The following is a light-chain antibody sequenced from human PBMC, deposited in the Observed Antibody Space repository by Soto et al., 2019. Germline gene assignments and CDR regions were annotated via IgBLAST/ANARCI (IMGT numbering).Light chain of an antibody. CDR3: QQYGNSRWT. CDR2: GTS. CDR1: QSVSSSY. V-gene: IGKV3-20*01. Sequence: EIALTQSPDTLSLSPGERETISCKASQSVSSSYLAWYQQTPVQAPRLLIYGTSNRATGIPDRFSGSGSGTDFTLTISRLEPEDFAVYYCQQYGNSRWTFGQGTKVDIK. J-gene: IGKJ1*01.